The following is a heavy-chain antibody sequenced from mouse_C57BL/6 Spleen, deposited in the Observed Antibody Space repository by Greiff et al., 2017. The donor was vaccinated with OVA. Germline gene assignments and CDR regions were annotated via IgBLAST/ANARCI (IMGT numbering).Heavy chain of an antibody. CDR2: ISSGGDYI. CDR3: TRENYGSSYADWYFDV. V-gene: IGHV5-9-1*02. Sequence: EVHLVESGEGLVKPGGSLKLSCAASGFTFSSYAMSWVRQTPEKRLEWVAYISSGGDYIYYADTVKGRFTISRDNARNTLYLQMSSLKSEDTAMYYCTRENYGSSYADWYFDVWGTGTTVTVSS. D-gene: IGHD1-1*01. J-gene: IGHJ1*03. CDR1: GFTFSSYA.